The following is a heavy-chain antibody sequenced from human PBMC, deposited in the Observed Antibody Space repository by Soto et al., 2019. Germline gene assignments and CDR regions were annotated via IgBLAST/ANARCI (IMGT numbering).Heavy chain of an antibody. V-gene: IGHV1-2*02. CDR1: GYIFPGYF. Sequence: ASVKVSCQDSGYIFPGYFIQWLRQAPGQGLEWMGWINPNTSATNYAQTFQGRVTMTRDTSLGAAYMELTSLRPDDTALYFCARITWAGDHYYGMDVWGQGTTVTVSS. CDR2: INPNTSAT. CDR3: ARITWAGDHYYGMDV. J-gene: IGHJ6*02. D-gene: IGHD1-26*01.